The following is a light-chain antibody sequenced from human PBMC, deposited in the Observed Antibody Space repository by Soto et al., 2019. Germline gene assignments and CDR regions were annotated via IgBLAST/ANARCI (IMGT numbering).Light chain of an antibody. J-gene: IGKJ1*01. V-gene: IGKV1-5*03. Sequence: DIQMTQSPSTLSASVGDRVTITCRASQSISIWLAWYQQKAGKAPKLLIYKASILESGVPSRFSGSGSETDFTLTISSLQPDDFATYYCQQYKSFWTFGQGTKVELK. CDR2: KAS. CDR1: QSISIW. CDR3: QQYKSFWT.